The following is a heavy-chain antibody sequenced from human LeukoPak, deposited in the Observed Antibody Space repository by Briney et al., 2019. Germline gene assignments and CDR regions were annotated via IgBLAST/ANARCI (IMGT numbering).Heavy chain of an antibody. CDR1: GYTFSDYV. V-gene: IGHV1-2*02. D-gene: IGHD1-1*01. CDR2: INFNSGGT. CDR3: ARDGTSLMTEYDC. Sequence: ASVKVSCKASGYTFSDYVLHWVRQAPGQGLEWMGWINFNSGGTRYGQKFQGRVTLTRDTSISTAYMEVTSLTSDDTAVYYCARDGTSLMTEYDCWGQGTLVTVSS. J-gene: IGHJ4*02.